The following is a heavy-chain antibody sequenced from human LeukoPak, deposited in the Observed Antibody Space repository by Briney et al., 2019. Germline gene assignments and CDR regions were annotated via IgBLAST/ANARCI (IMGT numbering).Heavy chain of an antibody. V-gene: IGHV1-8*01. CDR1: GYTFTSYD. CDR2: MNPNSGNT. Sequence: APVKVSCKASGYTFTSYDINWVRQATGQGLEWMGWMNPNSGNTGYAQKFQGRVTMTRNTSISTAYMELSSLRSEDTAVYYCARGGNSGYYYYGMDVWGQGTTVTVSS. D-gene: IGHD4-23*01. J-gene: IGHJ6*02. CDR3: ARGGNSGYYYYGMDV.